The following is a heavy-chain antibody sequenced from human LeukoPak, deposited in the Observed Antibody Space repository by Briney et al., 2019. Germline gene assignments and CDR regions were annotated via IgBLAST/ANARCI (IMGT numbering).Heavy chain of an antibody. J-gene: IGHJ4*02. CDR1: GGSISSGGYY. CDR2: MYYSGST. Sequence: SETLSLTCTVSGGSISSGGYYWSWIRQHPGKSLEWIGYMYYSGSTYYNPSLKSRVTISADTSKNQFSLKLSSVTAADTAVYYCARSGGYYFDYWGQGTLVTVSS. D-gene: IGHD3-10*01. CDR3: ARSGGYYFDY. V-gene: IGHV4-31*03.